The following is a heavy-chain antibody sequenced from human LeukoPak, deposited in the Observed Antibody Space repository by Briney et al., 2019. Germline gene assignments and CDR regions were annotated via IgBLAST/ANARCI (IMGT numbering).Heavy chain of an antibody. CDR2: INPNSGGT. Sequence: ASVKVSCKASGYTFTGYYMHWVRQAPGQGLEWMGWINPNSGGTNYTQKFQGRVTMTRDTSISTAYMELSRLRSDDTAVYYCAREYYYDSSGYYVEAFDIWGQGTMVTVSS. D-gene: IGHD3-22*01. CDR3: AREYYYDSSGYYVEAFDI. J-gene: IGHJ3*02. V-gene: IGHV1-2*02. CDR1: GYTFTGYY.